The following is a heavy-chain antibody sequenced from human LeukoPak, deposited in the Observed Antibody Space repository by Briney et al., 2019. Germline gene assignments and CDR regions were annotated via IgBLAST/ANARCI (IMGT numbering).Heavy chain of an antibody. V-gene: IGHV1-46*01. CDR1: GYTFTRYY. CDR3: ARDKSGTTQGDFDY. CDR2: IDPSGGST. D-gene: IGHD1-1*01. J-gene: IGHJ4*02. Sequence: GASVKVSCKASGYTFTRYYMHWVRQGPGQGLEWMRIIDPSGGSTRYAQKFQGRVTMTRDTSTSTVYMELGGLRSEDTAVYYCARDKSGTTQGDFDYWGQGTLVTVSS.